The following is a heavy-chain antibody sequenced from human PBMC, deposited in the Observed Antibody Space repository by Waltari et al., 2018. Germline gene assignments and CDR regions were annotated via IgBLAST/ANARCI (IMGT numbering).Heavy chain of an antibody. J-gene: IGHJ4*02. V-gene: IGHV3-7*01. Sequence: EVHLVESGGGLVQPGGSLRLSCAASGVVFSSHWMSWVRQAPGKGLEWVANIKEDGSEKYYVDSVKGRFTISRDNAENSLSLQMNSLRSEDTALYYCVRTFSAGTASLYWGQGTLVSVSS. CDR1: GVVFSSHW. CDR3: VRTFSAGTASLY. CDR2: IKEDGSEK. D-gene: IGHD6-13*01.